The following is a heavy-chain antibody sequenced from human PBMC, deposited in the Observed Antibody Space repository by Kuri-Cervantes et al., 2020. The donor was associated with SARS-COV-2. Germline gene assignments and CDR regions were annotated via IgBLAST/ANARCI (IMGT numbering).Heavy chain of an antibody. J-gene: IGHJ3*02. CDR3: ARTKSGYYFSAFDI. CDR1: GFTFSSYA. Sequence: GESLKISCAASGFTFSSYAMHWVRQAPGKGLEYVSAISSNGGSTYYADSVKGRFTISRDNSKNTLYLQMNSLRAEDTAVYYCARTKSGYYFSAFDIWGQGTMVTVSS. V-gene: IGHV3-64*02. CDR2: ISSNGGST. D-gene: IGHD3-3*01.